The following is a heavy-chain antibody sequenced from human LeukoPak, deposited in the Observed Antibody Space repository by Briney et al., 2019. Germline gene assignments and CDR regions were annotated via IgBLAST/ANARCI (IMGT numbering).Heavy chain of an antibody. Sequence: GGSLRLSCAASGFTFSSYAMSWVRQAPGKGLEWVSAISDSGTTTYYADSVKGRFTISRDNSKNTLYLQMNSLRAEDTAVYYCAKGPFGYYGSGSHRVDYYYGMDVWGQGTTVTVSS. J-gene: IGHJ6*02. V-gene: IGHV3-23*01. CDR2: ISDSGTTT. CDR1: GFTFSSYA. D-gene: IGHD3-10*01. CDR3: AKGPFGYYGSGSHRVDYYYGMDV.